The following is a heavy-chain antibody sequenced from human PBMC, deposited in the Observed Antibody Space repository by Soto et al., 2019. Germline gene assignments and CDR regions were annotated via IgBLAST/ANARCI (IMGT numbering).Heavy chain of an antibody. CDR3: ARGHSSSSDGMDV. CDR2: INSDGSST. CDR1: GFTFSSYW. J-gene: IGHJ6*02. V-gene: IGHV3-74*01. Sequence: GGSLRLSCAASGFTFSSYWMHWVRQAPGKGLVWVSRINSDGSSTSYADSVKGRFTISRDNAKNTLYLQMNSLRAEDTAVYYCARGHSSSSDGMDVWGQGTTVTVSS. D-gene: IGHD6-13*01.